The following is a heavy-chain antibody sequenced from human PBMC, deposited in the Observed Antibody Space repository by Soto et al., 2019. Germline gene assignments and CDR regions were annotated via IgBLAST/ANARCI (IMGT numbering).Heavy chain of an antibody. D-gene: IGHD2-2*02. J-gene: IGHJ6*02. CDR2: IIPIFGTA. V-gene: IGHV1-69*01. CDR1: GGTFSSYA. CDR3: ARVSDYAIPLYYYYYYGMDV. Sequence: QVQLVQSGAEVKKPGSSVKVSCKASGGTFSSYAISWVRQAPGQGLEWMGGIIPIFGTANYAQKFQGRVTITADESASTAYMELSSLRSEDTAVYYCARVSDYAIPLYYYYYYGMDVWGQGTTVTVSS.